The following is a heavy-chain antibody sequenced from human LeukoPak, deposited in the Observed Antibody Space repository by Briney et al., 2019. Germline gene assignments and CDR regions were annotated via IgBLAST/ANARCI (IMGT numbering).Heavy chain of an antibody. CDR1: GYTFTSYG. V-gene: IGHV1-18*01. D-gene: IGHD6-13*01. CDR3: ASIAFDSSWSHWFDP. J-gene: IGHJ5*02. Sequence: ASVKVSCKASGYTFTSYGISWVRQAPGQGLEWMGWISAYNGNTNYAQKLQGRVTMTTDTSTSTVYMELRSLRSDDTAVYYCASIAFDSSWSHWFDPWGQGTLVTVSS. CDR2: ISAYNGNT.